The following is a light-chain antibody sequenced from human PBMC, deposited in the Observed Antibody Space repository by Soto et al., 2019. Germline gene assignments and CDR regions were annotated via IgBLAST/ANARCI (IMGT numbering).Light chain of an antibody. J-gene: IGLJ1*01. CDR1: SSDIGTYNL. Sequence: QSALTQPASVSGSPGQSITISCTGTSSDIGTYNLVSWYQQHPGKAPKLMIYEVNKRPSAVSNRFSGSKSANTASLTISARQPDDDDDYYCCSFSGGEPPCVFGSGTKLTVL. CDR3: CSFSGGEPPCV. CDR2: EVN. V-gene: IGLV2-23*02.